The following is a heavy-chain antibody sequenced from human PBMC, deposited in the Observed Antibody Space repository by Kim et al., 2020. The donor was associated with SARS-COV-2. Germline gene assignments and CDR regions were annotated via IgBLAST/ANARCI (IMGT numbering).Heavy chain of an antibody. CDR3: MTETEGHGY. CDR1: GFRFSDAW. D-gene: IGHD4-17*01. V-gene: IGHV3-15*05. Sequence: LSLTCAASGFRFSDAWLTWVRQAPGKGLEWVGRIKSKSDGGTADYIAPVKGRFSISRDDSRNMVYLQMNSLKIEDSALYYCMTETEGHGYWGQGALVIVSS. CDR2: IKSKSDGGTA. J-gene: IGHJ4*02.